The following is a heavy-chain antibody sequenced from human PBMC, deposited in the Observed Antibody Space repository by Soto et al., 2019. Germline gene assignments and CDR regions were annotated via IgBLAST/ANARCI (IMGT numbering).Heavy chain of an antibody. J-gene: IGHJ6*02. D-gene: IGHD3-10*01. Sequence: ESGGGLVKPGGSLRLSCAASGFTFSSYSMNWVRQAPGTGLEWVSSISSSSSYIYYADSVKGRFTISRDNAKNSLYLQMNSLRAEDTAVYYCARDLMVRGGEGYYYGMDVWGQGTTVTVSS. V-gene: IGHV3-21*01. CDR3: ARDLMVRGGEGYYYGMDV. CDR1: GFTFSSYS. CDR2: ISSSSSYI.